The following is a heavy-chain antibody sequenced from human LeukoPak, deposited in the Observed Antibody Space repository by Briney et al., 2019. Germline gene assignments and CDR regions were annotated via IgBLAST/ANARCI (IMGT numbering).Heavy chain of an antibody. V-gene: IGHV4-39*01. J-gene: IGHJ6*02. D-gene: IGHD2-15*01. CDR1: GGSISSSSYY. CDR3: ATDCSGGSCYTYYYYGMDV. CDR2: IYYSGST. Sequence: PSDTLSLTCTVSGGSISSSSYYWGWIRQPPGKGLEWIGSIYYSGSTYYNPSLKSRVTISVDTSKNQFSLKLSSVTAADTAVYYCATDCSGGSCYTYYYYGMDVWGQGTTVTVSS.